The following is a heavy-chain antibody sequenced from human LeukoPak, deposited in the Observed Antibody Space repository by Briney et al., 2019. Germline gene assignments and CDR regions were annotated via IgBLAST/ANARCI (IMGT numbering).Heavy chain of an antibody. D-gene: IGHD4-17*01. CDR2: VNHSGYT. V-gene: IGHV4-34*01. J-gene: IGHJ4*02. CDR3: ARMTTGHDY. CDR1: GTSFTSYY. Sequence: SETLSLTCGVSGTSFTSYYWSWIRQTPGKGLVWIGEVNHSGYTNMNPSLKSRVTISVDTSKNQFSLMMTSVTAADTAVYFCARMTTGHDYWGQGTLVTVSS.